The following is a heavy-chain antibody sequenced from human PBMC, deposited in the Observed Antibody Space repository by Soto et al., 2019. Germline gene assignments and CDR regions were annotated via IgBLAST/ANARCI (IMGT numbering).Heavy chain of an antibody. CDR3: AKDANYVFWSGYSNGMDV. V-gene: IGHV3-30*02. D-gene: IGHD3-3*01. J-gene: IGHJ6*02. Sequence: DSVKGRFTITRDNSKSTLYLQMNSLRAEDTAVYYCAKDANYVFWSGYSNGMDVWGQGTTVTVSS.